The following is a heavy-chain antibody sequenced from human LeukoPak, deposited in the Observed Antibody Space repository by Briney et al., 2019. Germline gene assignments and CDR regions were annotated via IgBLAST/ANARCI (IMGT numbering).Heavy chain of an antibody. Sequence: GGSLRLSCAASGITASNFYMMWVRQAPGKGLEWVANIKEDGSVKYYVDSVKGRFTISRDNTKNALYLQMNSLRADDTAVYFCARDSTWLLDYWGQGTLITVSS. CDR2: IKEDGSVK. CDR1: GITASNFY. CDR3: ARDSTWLLDY. V-gene: IGHV3-7*03. J-gene: IGHJ4*02. D-gene: IGHD6-19*01.